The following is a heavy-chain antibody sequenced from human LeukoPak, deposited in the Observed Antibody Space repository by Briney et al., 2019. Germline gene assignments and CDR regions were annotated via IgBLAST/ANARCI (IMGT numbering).Heavy chain of an antibody. CDR1: GDSVSSNSAA. D-gene: IGHD3-3*01. CDR2: TYYRSKWYN. CDR3: AREGLLGVVIISIHFDY. V-gene: IGHV6-1*01. Sequence: SQTLSLTCAISGDSVSSNSAAWNWIRQSPSRGLEWLGRTYYRSKWYNDYAVSVKSRITISPDTSKNQFSLQLNSVTPEDTAVYYCAREGLLGVVIISIHFDYWGQGTLVTVSS. J-gene: IGHJ4*02.